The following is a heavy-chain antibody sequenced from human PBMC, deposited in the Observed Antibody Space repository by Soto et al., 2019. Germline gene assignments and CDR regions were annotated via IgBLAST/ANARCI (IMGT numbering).Heavy chain of an antibody. CDR1: GFTLSDNY. D-gene: IGHD4-17*01. CDR2: ISHWSDYT. V-gene: IGHV3-11*05. Sequence: QVQVVESGGGVVKPGGSLRLSCAAAGFTLSDNYMSWIRQAPGQGLAWISYISHWSDYTHFADSVEGRFTISRDNANYSLFLQMDSLRADDTGIYYCARTRNDYGYYHFDMWGQGTLVTVSS. CDR3: ARTRNDYGYYHFDM. J-gene: IGHJ4*02.